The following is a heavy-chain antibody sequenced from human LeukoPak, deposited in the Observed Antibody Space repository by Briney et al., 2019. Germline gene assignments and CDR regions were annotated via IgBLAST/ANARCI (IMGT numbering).Heavy chain of an antibody. CDR3: ARAYSSGWYGFAFDI. D-gene: IGHD6-19*01. CDR1: GGSISSYY. J-gene: IGHJ3*02. V-gene: IGHV4-59*01. Sequence: SETLSLTCTVSGGSISSYYWSWIRQPPGKGLEWIGYIYYSGSTNYNPSLKSRVTISVDTSKNQFSLKLSSVTAADTAVYYCARAYSSGWYGFAFDIWGQGTMVTVSS. CDR2: IYYSGST.